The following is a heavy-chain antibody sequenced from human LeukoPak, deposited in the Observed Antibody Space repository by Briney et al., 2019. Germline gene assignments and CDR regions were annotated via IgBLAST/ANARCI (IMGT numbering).Heavy chain of an antibody. J-gene: IGHJ4*02. V-gene: IGHV4-59*12. D-gene: IGHD3-22*01. CDR1: GGSISSYY. Sequence: SETLSLTCTVSGGSISSYYWSWIRQPPGKGLEWIGYIYYSGSTNYNPSLKRRVTISVDTSKNQFSLKLSSVTAADTAVYYCARTHAYDSFDYWGQGTLVTVSS. CDR2: IYYSGST. CDR3: ARTHAYDSFDY.